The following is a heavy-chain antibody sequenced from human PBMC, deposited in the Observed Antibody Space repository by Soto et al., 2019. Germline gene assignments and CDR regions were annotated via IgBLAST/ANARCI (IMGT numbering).Heavy chain of an antibody. V-gene: IGHV5-51*01. D-gene: IGHD5-12*01. CDR2: IYPGDSDT. J-gene: IGHJ6*02. Sequence: GESLKISCKGSGYSFTSYWIGWVRQMPGKGLEWMGIIYPGDSDTGYSPSFQGQVTISADKSISTAYLQWSSLKASDTAMYYCARGSGYDYWYYGMDVWGQGTTVTSP. CDR3: ARGSGYDYWYYGMDV. CDR1: GYSFTSYW.